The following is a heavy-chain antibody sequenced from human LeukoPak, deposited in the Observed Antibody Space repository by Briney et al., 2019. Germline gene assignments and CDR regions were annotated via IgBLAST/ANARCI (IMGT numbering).Heavy chain of an antibody. CDR1: GGSISSYY. D-gene: IGHD3-10*01. CDR3: ARLDYGSGTPYSNFDY. V-gene: IGHV4-59*01. Sequence: PSETLSLTCTVSGGSISSYYWTWIRQPPGKGLEWLGYIYYSGSTNYNLSLKSRVTISLDTSKNQFSLRLTSVTAADTAVYYCARLDYGSGTPYSNFDYWGQGTLVTVSS. J-gene: IGHJ4*02. CDR2: IYYSGST.